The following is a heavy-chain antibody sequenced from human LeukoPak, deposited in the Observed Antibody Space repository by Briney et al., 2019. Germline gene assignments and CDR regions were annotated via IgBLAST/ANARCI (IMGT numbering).Heavy chain of an antibody. V-gene: IGHV3-53*01. CDR1: GGSISSSNCY. D-gene: IGHD6-6*01. CDR2: IYSGGST. CDR3: AKEEQQFDYFDY. Sequence: PSETLSLTCTVSGGSISSSNCYWGWIRQPPGKGLEWISVIYSGGSTHYADSVKGRFTISRDNSKNTLFLQMNTLRAEDTAVYYCAKEEQQFDYFDYWGQGTLVTVSS. J-gene: IGHJ4*02.